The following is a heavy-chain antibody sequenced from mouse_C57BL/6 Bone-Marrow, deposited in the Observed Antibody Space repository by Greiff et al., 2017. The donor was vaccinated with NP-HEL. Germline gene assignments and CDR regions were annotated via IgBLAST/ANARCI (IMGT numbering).Heavy chain of an antibody. CDR3: ARDYDYDGYYYYAMDY. V-gene: IGHV1-61*01. CDR2: IYPSDSET. Sequence: QVQLQQSGAELVRPGSSVKLSCKASGYTFTSYWMDWVKQRPGQGLEWIGNIYPSDSETHYNQKFKDKATLTVDKSSSTAYMQLSSLTSEDSAVYYCARDYDYDGYYYYAMDYWGQGTSVTVSS. D-gene: IGHD2-4*01. J-gene: IGHJ4*01. CDR1: GYTFTSYW.